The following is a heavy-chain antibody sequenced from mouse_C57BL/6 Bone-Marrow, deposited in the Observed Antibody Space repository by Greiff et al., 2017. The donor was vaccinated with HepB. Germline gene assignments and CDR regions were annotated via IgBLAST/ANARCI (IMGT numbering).Heavy chain of an antibody. CDR3: ARRERVYYYGSGAWFAY. D-gene: IGHD1-1*01. V-gene: IGHV2-2*01. Sequence: QVQLQQSGPGLVQPSQSLSITCTVSGFSLTSYGVHWVRQSPGKGLEWLGVIWSGGSTDYNAALISRLSISKDNSKSQVFCRMNSLQADDTAIYYCARRERVYYYGSGAWFAYWGQGTLVTVSA. CDR2: IWSGGST. CDR1: GFSLTSYG. J-gene: IGHJ3*01.